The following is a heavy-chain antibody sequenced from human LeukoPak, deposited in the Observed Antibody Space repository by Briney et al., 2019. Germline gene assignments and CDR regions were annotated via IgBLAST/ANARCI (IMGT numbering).Heavy chain of an antibody. D-gene: IGHD2-2*01. J-gene: IGHJ4*02. CDR1: GFTFSAFW. V-gene: IGHV3-74*01. Sequence: GGSLRLSCAASGFTFSAFWMHWVRQAPGKGLVWVSHINSDGSWTSYADSVKGRFTISKDNAKNTVYLQMNNLRAEDTAVYYCVSFYETYWGRGTLVTVSS. CDR3: VSFYETY. CDR2: INSDGSWT.